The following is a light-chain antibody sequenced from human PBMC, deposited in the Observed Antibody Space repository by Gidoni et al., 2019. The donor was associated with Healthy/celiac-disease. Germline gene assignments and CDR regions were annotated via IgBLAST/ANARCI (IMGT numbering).Light chain of an antibody. J-gene: IGLJ1*01. Sequence: QSALTQPASVSVSPGQSITISCTGTSSHVGGYNYVSWYQHHPGKAPKLMIYDVSNRPSGVSNRFSGSKSGNTASLTISGLQAEDEADYYCSSYTSSSTYVFGTGTKVTVL. V-gene: IGLV2-14*03. CDR3: SSYTSSSTYV. CDR2: DVS. CDR1: SSHVGGYNY.